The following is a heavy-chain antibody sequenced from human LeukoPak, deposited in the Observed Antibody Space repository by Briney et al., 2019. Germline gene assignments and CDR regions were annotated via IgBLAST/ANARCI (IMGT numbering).Heavy chain of an antibody. V-gene: IGHV4-59*01. D-gene: IGHD4-11*01. CDR2: IYYSGST. Sequence: SETLSLTCTVSGGSISSYYWSWIRQPPGKGLEWIGYIYYSGSTNYNPSLKSRVTISVDTSKNQFPLKLSSVTAADTAVYYCARSQNDYSYFDYWGQGTLVTVSS. CDR3: ARSQNDYSYFDY. J-gene: IGHJ4*02. CDR1: GGSISSYY.